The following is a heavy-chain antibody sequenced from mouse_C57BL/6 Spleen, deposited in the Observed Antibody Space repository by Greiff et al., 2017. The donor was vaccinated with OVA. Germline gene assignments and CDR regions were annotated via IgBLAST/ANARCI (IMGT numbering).Heavy chain of an antibody. CDR2: IYPGSGST. D-gene: IGHD2-1*01. J-gene: IGHJ4*01. CDR3: ARNYYGNYMSAMDY. V-gene: IGHV1-55*01. CDR1: GYTFTSYW. Sequence: QVQLQQPGAELVKPGASVKMSCKASGYTFTSYWITWVKQRPGQGLEWIGDIYPGSGSTNYNEKFKSKATLTVDTSSSTAYMQLSSLTSEDSAVYYCARNYYGNYMSAMDYWGQGTSVTVSS.